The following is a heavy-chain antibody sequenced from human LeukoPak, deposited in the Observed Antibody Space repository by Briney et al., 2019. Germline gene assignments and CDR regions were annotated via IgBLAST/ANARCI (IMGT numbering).Heavy chain of an antibody. Sequence: KPSETLSLTCAVYGGSFSGSYWTWIRQPPGKGLEWIGEANHSGSSNYNPSLKSRVTISVDTSKNQFSLKLRSVTAAETAMYYCARSVLVAEFYPWGQGTLVTVSS. J-gene: IGHJ5*02. V-gene: IGHV4-34*01. CDR3: ARSVLVAEFYP. CDR2: ANHSGSS. D-gene: IGHD3-3*02. CDR1: GGSFSGSY.